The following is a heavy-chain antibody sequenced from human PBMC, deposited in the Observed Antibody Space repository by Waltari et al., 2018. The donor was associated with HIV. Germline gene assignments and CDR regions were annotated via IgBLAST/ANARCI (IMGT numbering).Heavy chain of an antibody. Sequence: QVQLVESGGGVVQPGGSLRLSCVASGFTFDNYGIQASISYDGRHIYYADSVNGRFTISRDNSKNTVYLQMTSLRPEDTTVYSCAKEGWDLLEFGYYFDSWGQGTLVTVSS. D-gene: IGHD1-26*01. V-gene: IGHV3-30*18. J-gene: IGHJ4*01. CDR1: GFTFDNYG. CDR3: AKEGWDLLEFGYYFDS. CDR2: ISYDGRHI.